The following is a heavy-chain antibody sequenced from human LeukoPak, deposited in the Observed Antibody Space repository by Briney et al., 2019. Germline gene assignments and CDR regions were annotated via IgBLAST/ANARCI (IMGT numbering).Heavy chain of an antibody. Sequence: PSETLSLTCTVSGGSISSSSYYWGWIRQPPGKGLEWIGSIYYSGSTYYNPSLKSRVTISVDTSKNQFSLKLSSVTAADTAVYYCARLPLMGYCSSTSCPYYMDVWGKGTTVTVSS. CDR3: ARLPLMGYCSSTSCPYYMDV. D-gene: IGHD2-2*01. CDR1: GGSISSSSYY. J-gene: IGHJ6*03. CDR2: IYYSGST. V-gene: IGHV4-39*01.